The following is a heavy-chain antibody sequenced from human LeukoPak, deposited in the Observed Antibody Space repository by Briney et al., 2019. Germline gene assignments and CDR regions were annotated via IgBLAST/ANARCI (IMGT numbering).Heavy chain of an antibody. CDR2: IFHTGST. CDR1: GDSISSGAYS. J-gene: IGHJ5*02. V-gene: IGHV4-30-2*01. CDR3: ARELWFANAPGSWLDP. D-gene: IGHD3-10*01. Sequence: PSETLSLTCVVPGDSISSGAYSWSWIRQPPGKGLEWIGYIFHTGSTFYNPSLKSRLTISVDNSKNQFSLRLSSVTAADTAVYYCARELWFANAPGSWLDPWGQGTLVTVSS.